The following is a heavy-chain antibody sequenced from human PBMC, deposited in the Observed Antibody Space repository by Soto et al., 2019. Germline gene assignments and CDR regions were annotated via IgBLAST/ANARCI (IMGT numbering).Heavy chain of an antibody. D-gene: IGHD3-10*01. Sequence: QITLKESGRTLVKPTQTLTLTCTFSGFSLSSSGVGGGWIRQPPGKALEWLALIYWAADKRYSPSLMSRLTIRKETPQKQEVRTMPDIDPVNTATYFCAHSFTVGKKSACYGFYYDSWGQGNLVTVSS. J-gene: IGHJ4*02. V-gene: IGHV2-5*02. CDR3: AHSFTVGKKSACYGFYYDS. CDR2: IYWAADK. CDR1: GFSLSSSGVG.